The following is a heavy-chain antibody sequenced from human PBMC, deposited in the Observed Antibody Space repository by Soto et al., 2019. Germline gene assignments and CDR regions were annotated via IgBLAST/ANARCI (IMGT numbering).Heavy chain of an antibody. CDR2: VHSGGTTT. CDR3: ARGDRGGFDL. Sequence: EVPLVESGGGLVQPGESLRPSCAASGFTFDYYWMHWVRQAPGKGLVWVSRVHSGGTTTTYADSVKGRFTISRDNARNTVSLQMSSLRAEDTAIYYCARGDRGGFDLWGHGTMVTVSS. V-gene: IGHV3-74*01. D-gene: IGHD3-10*01. J-gene: IGHJ3*01. CDR1: GFTFDYYW.